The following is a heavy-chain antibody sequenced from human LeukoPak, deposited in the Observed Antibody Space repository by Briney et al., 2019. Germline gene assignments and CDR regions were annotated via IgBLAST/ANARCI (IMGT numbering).Heavy chain of an antibody. CDR2: INPNSGGT. CDR1: GYTFTGYY. D-gene: IGHD3-16*02. CDR3: ARGSPRMITFGGVIVTLSFDY. J-gene: IGHJ4*02. Sequence: ASVKVSCKASGYTFTGYYMHWVRQAPGQGLEWKGWINPNSGGTNYAQKFQGRVTMTRDTSISTAYMELSRLRSDDTAVYYCARGSPRMITFGGVIVTLSFDYWGQGTLVTVSS. V-gene: IGHV1-2*02.